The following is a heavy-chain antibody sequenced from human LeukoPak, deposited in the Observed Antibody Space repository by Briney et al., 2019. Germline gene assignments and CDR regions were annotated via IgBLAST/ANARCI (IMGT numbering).Heavy chain of an antibody. V-gene: IGHV1-18*01. Sequence: ASVKVSCKASGYTFTSYGIFWVRQAPGQGLEWMGWISAYSGNTNYAQKLPGRVTMTTETSTSTAYMELESLRSDDTAVYYCAISQGSYYDTSGYLGGDYWGQGTLVTVSS. D-gene: IGHD3-22*01. CDR1: GYTFTSYG. CDR2: ISAYSGNT. J-gene: IGHJ4*02. CDR3: AISQGSYYDTSGYLGGDY.